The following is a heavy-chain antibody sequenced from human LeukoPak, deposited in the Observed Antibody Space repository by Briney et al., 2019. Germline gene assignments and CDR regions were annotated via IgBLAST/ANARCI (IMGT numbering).Heavy chain of an antibody. CDR1: GFTFDDSA. CDR3: ATTRRRCSGGSCYFDY. Sequence: GGSLRLSCAAAGFTFDDSAMHWVRQAPGKGLGWVSGISWNSGSIGYADSVKGRFTISRDNAKNSLYLQMNSLRAEDTALYYCATTRRRCSGGSCYFDYWGQGALVTVSS. D-gene: IGHD2-15*01. J-gene: IGHJ4*02. V-gene: IGHV3-9*01. CDR2: ISWNSGSI.